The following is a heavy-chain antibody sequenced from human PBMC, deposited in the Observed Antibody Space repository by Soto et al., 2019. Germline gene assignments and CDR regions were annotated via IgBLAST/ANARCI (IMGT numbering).Heavy chain of an antibody. D-gene: IGHD3-3*01. CDR1: GFTFGYYA. J-gene: IGHJ4*02. V-gene: IGHV3-49*04. CDR2: IRSKAYGGTT. Sequence: GGSLRLSCTASGFTFGYYAMIWVRQAPGKGLEWVGFIRSKAYGGTTEYAASVKGRFTISRDDSKSIAYLQMNSLKTEDTAVYYCTRVSITIFGVASGSDYWGQGTLVTVSS. CDR3: TRVSITIFGVASGSDY.